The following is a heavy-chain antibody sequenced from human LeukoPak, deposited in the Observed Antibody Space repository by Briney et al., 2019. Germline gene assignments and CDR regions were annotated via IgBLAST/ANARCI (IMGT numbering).Heavy chain of an antibody. Sequence: SVKVSCKASGGTFSSYAISWVRQAPGQGLEWMGGIIPIFGTANYAQKFQGRVTITADESTSTAYMQLSSLRSEATAVYYCARNQQLVRAYYYYMDVWGKGTTVTVSS. J-gene: IGHJ6*03. V-gene: IGHV1-69*13. CDR3: ARNQQLVRAYYYYMDV. D-gene: IGHD6-13*01. CDR1: GGTFSSYA. CDR2: IIPIFGTA.